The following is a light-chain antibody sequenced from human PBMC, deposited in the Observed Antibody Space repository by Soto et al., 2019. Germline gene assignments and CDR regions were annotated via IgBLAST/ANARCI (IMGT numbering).Light chain of an antibody. Sequence: QSALTQPASVSGSPGQSITISCSGTTSDVGGYNLVSWYQQHTANAPKLLIYEGTQRPSGVSSRFSCAKAGDTASMTSSGLQDEDEAYYDGCSDAISSSYVFGTGTKLTVL. V-gene: IGLV2-23*01. CDR1: TSDVGGYNL. CDR2: EGT. CDR3: CSDAISSSYV. J-gene: IGLJ1*01.